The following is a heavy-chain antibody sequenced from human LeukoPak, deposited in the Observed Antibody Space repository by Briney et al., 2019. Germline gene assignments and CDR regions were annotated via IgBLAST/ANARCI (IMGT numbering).Heavy chain of an antibody. J-gene: IGHJ3*02. CDR2: IYYSGRT. CDR3: ARHRIAPADDAFDI. V-gene: IGHV4-39*01. Sequence: PSETLSLTCSVSGGSISSSSYYWGWIRQPPGKGLEWIGSIYYSGRTYYNPSLKSRVAISVDTSKTLFSLKLSSVTAADTAVYSCARHRIAPADDAFDIWGRGTMVTVSS. D-gene: IGHD6-13*01. CDR1: GGSISSSSYY.